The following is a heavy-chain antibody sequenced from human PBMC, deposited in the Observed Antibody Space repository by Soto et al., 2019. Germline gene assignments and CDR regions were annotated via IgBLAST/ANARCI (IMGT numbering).Heavy chain of an antibody. J-gene: IGHJ5*02. CDR2: TLGSAT. Sequence: GGSLRLSCAASGFTFNSYAMTWVRQARGRGLEWVSTTLGSATYYADSVKGRFTISRDNSKNMLFLQMNSLRADDTAVYYCTKRTLNGVSWASLGPWGQGTLVTVSS. D-gene: IGHD2-15*01. CDR1: GFTFNSYA. CDR3: TKRTLNGVSWASLGP. V-gene: IGHV3-23*01.